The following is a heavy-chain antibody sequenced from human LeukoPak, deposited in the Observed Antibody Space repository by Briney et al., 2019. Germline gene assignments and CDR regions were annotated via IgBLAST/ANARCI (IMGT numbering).Heavy chain of an antibody. J-gene: IGHJ4*02. Sequence: SETLSLTCTVSGGSVSSGSYYWSWIRQPPGKGLEWIGYIYYSGSTNYNPSLKSRVTISVDTSKNQFSLKLSSVTAADTAVYYCARLLNYYDSSGYYGTHFDYWGQGTLVTVSS. D-gene: IGHD3-22*01. CDR3: ARLLNYYDSSGYYGTHFDY. CDR1: GGSVSSGSYY. CDR2: IYYSGST. V-gene: IGHV4-61*01.